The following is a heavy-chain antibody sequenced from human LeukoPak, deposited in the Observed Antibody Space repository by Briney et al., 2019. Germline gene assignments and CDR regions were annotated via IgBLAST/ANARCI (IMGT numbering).Heavy chain of an antibody. Sequence: SETLSLTRTVAGGSVSSYYWSWIRQPPGKGLEWIGYIYYSGSTNYNPSLKSRVTISVDTSKNQFSLKLSSVTAADTAVYYCARSPYSSSYDYWGQGTLVTVSS. V-gene: IGHV4-59*08. J-gene: IGHJ4*02. D-gene: IGHD6-13*01. CDR1: GGSVSSYY. CDR2: IYYSGST. CDR3: ARSPYSSSYDY.